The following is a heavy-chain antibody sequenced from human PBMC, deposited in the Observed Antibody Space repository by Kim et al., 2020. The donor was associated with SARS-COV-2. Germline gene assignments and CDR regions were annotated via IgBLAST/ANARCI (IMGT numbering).Heavy chain of an antibody. CDR1: GFTFSSYW. V-gene: IGHV3-7*01. CDR3: ARVGYVGY. D-gene: IGHD2-2*01. Sequence: GGSLRLSCEGSGFTFSSYWMSWVRQAPGKGLEWVANIKQDGSEKYYVDSVKGRFTISRDNAKNSLYLQMNSLRVEDTAVYYCARVGYVGYWGQGTLVTVS. CDR2: IKQDGSEK. J-gene: IGHJ4*02.